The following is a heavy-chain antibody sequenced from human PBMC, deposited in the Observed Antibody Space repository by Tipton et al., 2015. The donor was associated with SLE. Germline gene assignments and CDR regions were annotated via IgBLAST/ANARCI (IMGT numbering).Heavy chain of an antibody. CDR2: IYYSWNT. J-gene: IGHJ3*02. CDR1: GVSISSYY. Sequence: TLSLTCTVSGVSISSYYWSWIRQPPGKGLEWIGYIYYSWNTNYNPSLNSRVTISVDTSKNQFSLKLSSVTAADTAVYYCARYNVAQGAFDIWGQGTMVTVSS. V-gene: IGHV4-59*01. CDR3: ARYNVAQGAFDI. D-gene: IGHD1-14*01.